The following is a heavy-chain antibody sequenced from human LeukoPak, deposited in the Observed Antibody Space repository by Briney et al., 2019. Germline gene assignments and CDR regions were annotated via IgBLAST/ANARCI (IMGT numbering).Heavy chain of an antibody. Sequence: GGSLRLSCAASGFMLNNYDMHWVRQAPGRGLEWVAMIWCDESNKYYADSVKGRFTISRDNSKNTLYLQMNNVRVDDTAIYYCARTAWNYFGSGNYYAPDYWGQGTLVTVSS. CDR1: GFMLNNYD. V-gene: IGHV3-33*01. CDR3: ARTAWNYFGSGNYYAPDY. CDR2: IWCDESNK. J-gene: IGHJ4*02. D-gene: IGHD3-10*01.